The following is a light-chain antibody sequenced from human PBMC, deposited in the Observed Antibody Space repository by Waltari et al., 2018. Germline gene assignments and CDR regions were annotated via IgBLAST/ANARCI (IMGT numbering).Light chain of an antibody. CDR1: SGSLSTTSY. Sequence: QTVVTQEPSLSVSPGGTVTLTCALSSGSLSTTSYATWYQQTPGQAPRTLVYKAHARSSGVPDRCSGSILGNTAALTITGAQADDESDYYCALYMGSGIWVFGGGTRLTVL. V-gene: IGLV8-61*01. CDR3: ALYMGSGIWV. J-gene: IGLJ3*02. CDR2: KAH.